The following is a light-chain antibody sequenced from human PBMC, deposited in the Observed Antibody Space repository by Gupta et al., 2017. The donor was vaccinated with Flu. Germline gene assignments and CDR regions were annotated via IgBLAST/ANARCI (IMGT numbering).Light chain of an antibody. Sequence: SLGERANIHSKASQIILSSSNNKNFLAWYQQKPGKPPKLLIYWASTRESGVPSRFSGSGSGTDFTLTISSLQAEDVAVYYCQQYFANPCTFGPGTKVEI. CDR3: QQYFANPCT. J-gene: IGKJ3*01. CDR1: QIILSSSNNKNF. CDR2: WAS. V-gene: IGKV4-1*01.